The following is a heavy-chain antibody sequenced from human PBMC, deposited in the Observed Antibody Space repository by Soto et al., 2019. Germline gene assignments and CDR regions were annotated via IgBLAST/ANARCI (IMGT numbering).Heavy chain of an antibody. J-gene: IGHJ6*02. Sequence: VASVKVSCKASGGTFSSSAISWVRQAPGQGLEWMGGIIPIFGTAEYAQKFQGRVTITADESTSTDFMEVSSLRSEDTAVYYCASNGESYYYYGMDVWGQGTTVTVSS. CDR3: ASNGESYYYYGMDV. D-gene: IGHD2-8*01. CDR1: GGTFSSSA. CDR2: IIPIFGTA. V-gene: IGHV1-69*13.